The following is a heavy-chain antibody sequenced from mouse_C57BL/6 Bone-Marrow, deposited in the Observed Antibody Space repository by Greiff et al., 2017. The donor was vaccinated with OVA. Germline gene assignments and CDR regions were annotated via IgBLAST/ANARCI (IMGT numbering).Heavy chain of an antibody. J-gene: IGHJ1*03. CDR1: GFTFSSYA. CDR2: ISDGGSYT. CDR3: ASYSSWYFDV. D-gene: IGHD2-5*01. V-gene: IGHV5-4*01. Sequence: EVQGVESGGGLVKPGGSLKLSCAASGFTFSSYAMSWVRQTPEKRLEWVATISDGGSYTYYPDNVKGRFTISRDNAKNNLYLQMSHLKSEDTAMYYCASYSSWYFDVWGTGTTVTVSS.